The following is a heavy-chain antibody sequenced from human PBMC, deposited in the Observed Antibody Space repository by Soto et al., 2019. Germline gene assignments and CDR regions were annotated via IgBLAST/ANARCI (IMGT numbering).Heavy chain of an antibody. CDR3: ARGPRMIDHGMDV. D-gene: IGHD3-22*01. V-gene: IGHV1-69*13. J-gene: IGHJ6*02. CDR2: IIPIFGTA. Sequence: SVKVSCKASGGTFSSYAISWVRQAPGQGLEWMGGIIPIFGTANYAQKFQGRVTITADESTSTAYVELSSLRSEDTAVYYCARGPRMIDHGMDVWGQGTTVTVSS. CDR1: GGTFSSYA.